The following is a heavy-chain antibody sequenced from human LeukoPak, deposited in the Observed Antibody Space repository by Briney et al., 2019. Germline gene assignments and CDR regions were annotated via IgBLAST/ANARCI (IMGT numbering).Heavy chain of an antibody. CDR3: ARDWGDSSSLLSHYYYMDV. J-gene: IGHJ6*03. CDR2: IIPIFGTA. Sequence: ASVKVSCKASGGTFSSYAISWVRQAPGQGLEWMGGIIPIFGTANYAQKFQGRVTITADESTSTAYMELSSLRSEDTAAYYCARDWGDSSSLLSHYYYMDVWGKGTTVTVSS. CDR1: GGTFSSYA. D-gene: IGHD6-6*01. V-gene: IGHV1-69*13.